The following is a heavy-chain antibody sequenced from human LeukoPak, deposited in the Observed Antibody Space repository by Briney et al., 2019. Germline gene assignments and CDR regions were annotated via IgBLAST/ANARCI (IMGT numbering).Heavy chain of an antibody. D-gene: IGHD2-2*01. J-gene: IGHJ1*01. CDR3: AKAPVVPAGGDPGPAEYFQH. V-gene: IGHV3-23*01. CDR2: ISGSGGST. Sequence: PGGSLRLSCEASGFTFSSYWMSWVRQAPGKGLEWVSAISGSGGSTYYADSVKGRFTISRDNSKNTLYLQMNSLRAEDTAVYYCAKAPVVPAGGDPGPAEYFQHWGQGTLVTVSS. CDR1: GFTFSSYW.